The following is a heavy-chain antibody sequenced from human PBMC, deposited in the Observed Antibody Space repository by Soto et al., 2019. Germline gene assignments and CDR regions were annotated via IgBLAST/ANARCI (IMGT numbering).Heavy chain of an antibody. CDR1: GGSISSSSYY. V-gene: IGHV4-39*01. CDR2: IYYSGST. CDR3: ARHLSTYYDILTGYYRGIYYYYGMDV. Sequence: PSETLSLTCTVSGGSISSSSYYWGWIRQPPGKGLEWIGSIYYSGSTYYNPSLKNRVTISVDTSKNQFSLKLSSVTAADTAVYYCARHLSTYYDILTGYYRGIYYYYGMDVWGQGTTVTVSS. D-gene: IGHD3-9*01. J-gene: IGHJ6*02.